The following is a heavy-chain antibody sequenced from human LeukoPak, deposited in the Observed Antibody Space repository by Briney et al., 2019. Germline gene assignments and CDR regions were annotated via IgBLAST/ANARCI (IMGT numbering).Heavy chain of an antibody. V-gene: IGHV4-38-2*02. CDR2: VYPSGTT. Sequence: SETLSLTCTVSGYSISSGYYWGWIRQPPGKGLEWIGNVYPSGTTYYNPSLKSRVTISVDTSKNQFSLKLSSVTAADTAVYYCARQVGSYYDSSGRFDYWGQGTLVTVSS. D-gene: IGHD3-22*01. CDR1: GYSISSGYY. CDR3: ARQVGSYYDSSGRFDY. J-gene: IGHJ4*02.